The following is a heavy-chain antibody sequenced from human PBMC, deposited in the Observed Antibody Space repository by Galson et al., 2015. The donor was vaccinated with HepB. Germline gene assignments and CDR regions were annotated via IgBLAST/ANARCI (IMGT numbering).Heavy chain of an antibody. J-gene: IGHJ5*02. CDR3: TRGILASGNDH. CDR1: GDSVSSHRTA. Sequence: CSISGDSVSSHRTAWKWIRQSPSRGLERLGKTFYRSKWYHESAVSVRSRITFYPDTSKNQLSLQLKSVTPEDTAVYYCTRGILASGNDHWGQGTLVTVSS. D-gene: IGHD6-13*01. CDR2: TFYRSKWYH. V-gene: IGHV6-1*01.